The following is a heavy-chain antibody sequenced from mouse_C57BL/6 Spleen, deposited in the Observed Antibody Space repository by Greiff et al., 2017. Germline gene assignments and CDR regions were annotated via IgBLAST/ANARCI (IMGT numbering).Heavy chain of an antibody. Sequence: VHLVESGAELVRPGTSVKVSCKASGYAFTNYLIEWVKQRPGQGLEWIGVINPGSGGTNYNEKFKGKATLTADKSSSTAYMQLSSLTSEDSAVYFCARLDGDSSGPFDYWGQGTTLTVSS. J-gene: IGHJ2*01. V-gene: IGHV1-54*01. CDR3: ARLDGDSSGPFDY. D-gene: IGHD3-2*02. CDR1: GYAFTNYL. CDR2: INPGSGGT.